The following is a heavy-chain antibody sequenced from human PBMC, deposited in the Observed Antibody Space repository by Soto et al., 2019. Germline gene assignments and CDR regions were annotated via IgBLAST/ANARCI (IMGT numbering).Heavy chain of an antibody. CDR3: AREVVVAATGWFDP. J-gene: IGHJ5*02. CDR2: IIPIFGTA. Sequence: QVQLVQAGAEVKKPGSSVKVSCKASGGTFSSYAISWVRQAPGQGLEWMGGIIPIFGTANYAQKFQGRVTITADESTSTADMELSSLRSEDTAVYYCAREVVVAATGWFDPWGQGTLVTVSS. CDR1: GGTFSSYA. V-gene: IGHV1-69*12. D-gene: IGHD2-15*01.